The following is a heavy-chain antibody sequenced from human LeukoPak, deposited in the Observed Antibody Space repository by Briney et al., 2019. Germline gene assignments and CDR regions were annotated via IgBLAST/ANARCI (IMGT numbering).Heavy chain of an antibody. CDR3: ARDLRTYMGINWFDP. V-gene: IGHV6-1*01. CDR1: GDSVSSNSAA. J-gene: IGHJ5*02. CDR2: TYYRSKWYH. D-gene: IGHD4-17*01. Sequence: SQTLSLTCAMSGDSVSSNSAAWNWIRQSPSRGLEGLGRTYYRSKWYHDYAVSMKGRLTINPDTSKNQFPLQLTSVTPDDTAIYYCARDLRTYMGINWFDPWGQGTLVTVSS.